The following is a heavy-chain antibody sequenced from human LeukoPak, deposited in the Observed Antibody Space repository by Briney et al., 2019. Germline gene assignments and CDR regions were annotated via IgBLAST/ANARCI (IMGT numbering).Heavy chain of an antibody. CDR3: AREARVKPHYYYYMDV. J-gene: IGHJ6*03. CDR1: GYTFSSYD. V-gene: IGHV1-8*01. D-gene: IGHD3-10*01. CDR2: MNPNSGNT. Sequence: ASVKVSCKASGYTFSSYDINWVRQATGQGVEWMGWMNPNSGNTGYAQKFQGRVTMTTNTSISTAYMELSSLRSEDTAVYYCAREARVKPHYYYYMDVWGKGTTVTVSS.